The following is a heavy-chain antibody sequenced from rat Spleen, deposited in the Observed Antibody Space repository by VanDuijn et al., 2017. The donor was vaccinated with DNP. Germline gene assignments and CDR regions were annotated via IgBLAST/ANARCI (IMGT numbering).Heavy chain of an antibody. J-gene: IGHJ2*01. CDR2: ITTSGGDT. CDR3: ARDTDY. V-gene: IGHV5-25*01. Sequence: EVQLVESGGGLVQPGRSMKLSCAASGFTFSDFDMAWVRQAPAKGLEWVASITTSGGDTYYRDSVKGRFTISRDNTRSTLYLQMDSLRSEDTATYYCARDTDYWGQGVMVTVSS. D-gene: IGHD2-2*01. CDR1: GFTFSDFD.